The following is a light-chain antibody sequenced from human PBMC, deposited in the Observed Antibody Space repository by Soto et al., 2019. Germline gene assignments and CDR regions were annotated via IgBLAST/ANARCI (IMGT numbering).Light chain of an antibody. J-gene: IGKJ4*01. CDR3: QQRSNWPLT. CDR1: QSVTSF. V-gene: IGKV3-11*01. Sequence: EIVLTQSPATLSLSPGERATLSCRASQSVTSFLAWYQQKPGQAPRLLIYDASDRATGIPARFSGSGSGTDFTLTISNLEPEDVAVYYCQQRSNWPLTFGGGTKVEIK. CDR2: DAS.